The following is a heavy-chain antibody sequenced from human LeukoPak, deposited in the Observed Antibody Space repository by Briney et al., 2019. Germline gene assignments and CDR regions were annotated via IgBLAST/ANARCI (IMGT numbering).Heavy chain of an antibody. Sequence: PGGSLRLSCLGSGFPFRAYDMHWVRQAPGKGPEWVAHIQDEGISKTYGDSVKGRFAISRDNSKNTVYLDMASLTVADTALYYCAKARDSANYYFDSWGHGTLVIVSS. CDR2: IQDEGISK. V-gene: IGHV3-30*02. D-gene: IGHD1-26*01. J-gene: IGHJ4*01. CDR1: GFPFRAYD. CDR3: AKARDSANYYFDS.